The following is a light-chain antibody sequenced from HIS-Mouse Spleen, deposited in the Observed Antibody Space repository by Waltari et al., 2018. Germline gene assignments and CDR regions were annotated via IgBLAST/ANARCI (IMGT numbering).Light chain of an antibody. Sequence: QSALTQPASVSGSPGQSITIPCTGPSSDVGGYNYVSWYQQHPGKAPKLMIYDVSNRPSGVSNRFSGSKSGNTASLTISGLQAEDEADYYCCSYAGSSTLVFGGGTKLTVL. V-gene: IGLV2-14*03. CDR2: DVS. CDR3: CSYAGSSTLV. CDR1: SSDVGGYNY. J-gene: IGLJ2*01.